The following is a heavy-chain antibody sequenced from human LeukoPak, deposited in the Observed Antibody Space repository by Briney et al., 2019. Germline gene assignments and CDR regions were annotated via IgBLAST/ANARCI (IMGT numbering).Heavy chain of an antibody. D-gene: IGHD2-2*01. V-gene: IGHV3-64*01. CDR1: GFTFSSYA. Sequence: GRSLRLSCAASGFTFSSYAMHWVRQAPGKGREYGSAISSNGGSTYYANSVMGRFTISRDNSKNTLYLQMGSLRAEDMAVYYCARDDCSSTSCYGGFDYWGQGTLVTVSS. CDR3: ARDDCSSTSCYGGFDY. CDR2: ISSNGGST. J-gene: IGHJ4*02.